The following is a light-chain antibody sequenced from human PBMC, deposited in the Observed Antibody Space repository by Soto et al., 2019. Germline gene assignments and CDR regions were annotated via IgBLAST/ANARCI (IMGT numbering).Light chain of an antibody. CDR1: SSDVGGYNY. CDR2: DVR. J-gene: IGLJ3*02. CDR3: SSYTSSSPCV. V-gene: IGLV2-14*01. Sequence: QSALTQPASVSGSPGQSITISCTGTSSDVGGYNYVSWYQQHPGKAPKLMIYDVRNRPSGVSNRFSGSKSGNTASLTISGLQAEDEADYYCSSYTSSSPCVFGGETKLTVL.